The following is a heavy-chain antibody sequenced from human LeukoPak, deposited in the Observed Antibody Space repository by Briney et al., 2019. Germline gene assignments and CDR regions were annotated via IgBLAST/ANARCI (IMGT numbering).Heavy chain of an antibody. J-gene: IGHJ6*02. CDR2: ISYDGSNK. CDR3: ARGRVGELPNSYYYYGMDV. D-gene: IGHD1-26*01. Sequence: GGSLRLSCAASGFTFSSYAMHWVRQAPGKGLEWVAVISYDGSNKYYADSVKGRFTISRDNSKNTLYLQMNSLRAEDTAVYYCARGRVGELPNSYYYYGMDVWGQGTTVTVSS. V-gene: IGHV3-30*04. CDR1: GFTFSSYA.